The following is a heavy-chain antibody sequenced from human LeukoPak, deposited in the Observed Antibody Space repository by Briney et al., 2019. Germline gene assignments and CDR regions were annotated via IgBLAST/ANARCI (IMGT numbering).Heavy chain of an antibody. CDR2: IYSGGST. D-gene: IGHD2/OR15-2a*01. V-gene: IGHV3-53*01. Sequence: GGSLRLSCAAPGFTVSSNYMSWVRQAPGKGLEWVSVIYSGGSTYYADSVKGRFTISRDNSKNTLYLQMNSLRAEDTAVYYCASNGLLSPFFDYWGQGTLVTVSS. J-gene: IGHJ4*02. CDR3: ASNGLLSPFFDY. CDR1: GFTVSSNY.